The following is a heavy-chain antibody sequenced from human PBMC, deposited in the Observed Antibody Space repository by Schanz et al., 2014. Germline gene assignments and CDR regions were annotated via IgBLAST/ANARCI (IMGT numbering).Heavy chain of an antibody. V-gene: IGHV3-64*04. CDR2: ISSSGGST. CDR1: GFTFSNYA. J-gene: IGHJ4*02. Sequence: QVQLVQSGGRVVQPGGSLRLSCAASGFTFSNYALHWVRQAPGKGLEYVSAISSSGGSTYYADSVKGRFTISRDNSKNTLYLQMNSLRTEDTAVYYCARGDMVRGVFDYWGQGTLVTVSS. D-gene: IGHD3-10*01. CDR3: ARGDMVRGVFDY.